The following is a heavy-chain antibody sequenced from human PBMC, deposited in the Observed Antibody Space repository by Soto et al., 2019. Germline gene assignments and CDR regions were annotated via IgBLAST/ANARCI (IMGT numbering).Heavy chain of an antibody. Sequence: QVQLVESGGGVVQPGRSLRLCCAASGFTFSSYGMHWVRQAPGKGLEWVAVISYDGSNKYYADSVKGRFTISRDNSKNTLYLQMNSLRAEDTAVYYCAKDVRLTSWWYFDLWGRGTLVTVSS. D-gene: IGHD2-8*01. CDR3: AKDVRLTSWWYFDL. V-gene: IGHV3-30*18. J-gene: IGHJ2*01. CDR1: GFTFSSYG. CDR2: ISYDGSNK.